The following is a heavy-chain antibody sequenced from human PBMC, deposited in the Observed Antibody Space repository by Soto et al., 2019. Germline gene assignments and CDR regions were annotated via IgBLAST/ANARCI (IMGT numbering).Heavy chain of an antibody. J-gene: IGHJ1*01. CDR3: ARDPGYSSGWYGGFQH. D-gene: IGHD6-19*01. CDR1: GGTFSSYA. CDR2: IIPIFGTA. V-gene: IGHV1-69*06. Sequence: SVKVSCKASGGTFSSYAISWVRQAPGQGLEWMGGIIPIFGTANYAQKFQGRVTITADKSTSTAYMELSSLRSEDTAVYYCARDPGYSSGWYGGFQHWGQGTLVTVSS.